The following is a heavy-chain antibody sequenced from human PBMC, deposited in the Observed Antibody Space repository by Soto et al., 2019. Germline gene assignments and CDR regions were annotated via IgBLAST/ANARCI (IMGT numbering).Heavy chain of an antibody. Sequence: QVHLVESGGGVVQPGRSLRLSCAASGFTVNNFGMHWVRQAPGKGPEWVAMISHDGTAKYYADSVKGRFTISRDNSKNTLYLQMNNLRTEDTAVYYCAKDVFSGGWYNYFDPLGPGNPGHRLL. D-gene: IGHD2-15*01. V-gene: IGHV3-30*18. CDR1: GFTVNNFG. CDR2: ISHDGTAK. CDR3: AKDVFSGGWYNYFDP. J-gene: IGHJ5*02.